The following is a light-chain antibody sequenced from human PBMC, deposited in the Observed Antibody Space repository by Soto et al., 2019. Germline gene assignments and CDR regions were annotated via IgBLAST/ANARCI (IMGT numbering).Light chain of an antibody. J-gene: IGKJ1*01. CDR2: KAS. CDR1: QSISSW. Sequence: DIQMPQSPSPLSASVGDRVTITCRASQSISSWLAWYQQKPGKAPKLLIYKASSLESGVPSRFSGSGSGTEFTLTISSLQPDDFATYDCQQYNSYPWTFGQGTKVEIK. CDR3: QQYNSYPWT. V-gene: IGKV1-5*03.